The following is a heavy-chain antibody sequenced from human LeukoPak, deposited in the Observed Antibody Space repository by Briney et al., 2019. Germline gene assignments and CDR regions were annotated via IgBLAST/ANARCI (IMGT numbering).Heavy chain of an antibody. D-gene: IGHD3-22*01. CDR2: IYSGGST. V-gene: IGHV3-53*01. CDR3: ARDLSEGPYYYDSSVAY. CDR1: GFTVSSNY. Sequence: GGSLRLSCAASGFTVSSNYMSWVRQAPGKGLEWVSVIYSGGSTYYAGSVKGRFTISRDNSKNTLYLQMNSLRAEDTAVYYCARDLSEGPYYYDSSVAYWGQGTLVTVSS. J-gene: IGHJ4*02.